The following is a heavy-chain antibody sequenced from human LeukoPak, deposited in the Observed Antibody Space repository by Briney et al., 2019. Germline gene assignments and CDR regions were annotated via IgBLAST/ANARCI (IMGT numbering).Heavy chain of an antibody. D-gene: IGHD1-26*01. CDR1: GGSISSYY. Sequence: SETLSLTCTVSGGSISSYYWSWIRQPPGKGLEWIGYIYYSGSTNYNPSLKSRVTISVDTSKNQFSLKLSSVTAADTAVYYCAKTPPGRGPGRFDYWGQGTLVTVSS. CDR2: IYYSGST. J-gene: IGHJ4*02. CDR3: AKTPPGRGPGRFDY. V-gene: IGHV4-59*12.